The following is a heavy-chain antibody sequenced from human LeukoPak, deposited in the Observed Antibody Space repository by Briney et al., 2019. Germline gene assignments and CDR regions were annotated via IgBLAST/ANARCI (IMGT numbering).Heavy chain of an antibody. CDR3: ARLFTTGGFDY. Sequence: SETLSLTCTVSGGFISSNYWSWIRQPPGKGLEWIGYIYYSGSTNYNPSLKSRVTISVDTFKNQFSLKLSSVTAADTAVYYCARLFTTGGFDYWGQGTLVTVSS. CDR2: IYYSGST. CDR1: GGFISSNY. V-gene: IGHV4-59*08. D-gene: IGHD3-22*01. J-gene: IGHJ4*02.